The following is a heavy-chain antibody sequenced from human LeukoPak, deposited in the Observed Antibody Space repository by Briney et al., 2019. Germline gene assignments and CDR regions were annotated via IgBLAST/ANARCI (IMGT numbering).Heavy chain of an antibody. D-gene: IGHD6-13*01. CDR3: ARRPRYSSSWSEARYYYYYYYMDV. CDR2: INHSGST. Sequence: SETLSLTCTVSGGSISSSSYYWGWIRQPPGKGLEWIGEINHSGSTNYNPSLKSRVTISVDTSKNQFSLKLSSVTVADTAVYYCARRPRYSSSWSEARYYYYYYYMDVWGKGTTVTVFS. V-gene: IGHV4-39*07. J-gene: IGHJ6*03. CDR1: GGSISSSSYY.